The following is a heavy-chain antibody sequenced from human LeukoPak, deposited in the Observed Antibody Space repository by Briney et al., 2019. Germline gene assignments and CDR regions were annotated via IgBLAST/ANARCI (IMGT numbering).Heavy chain of an antibody. CDR3: ARATDFWSGYYAFDI. CDR2: IYYSGST. D-gene: IGHD3-3*01. J-gene: IGHJ3*02. V-gene: IGHV4-59*01. Sequence: SETPSLTCTVSGGSISSYYWSWIRQPPGKGLEWIGYIYYSGSTNYNPSLKSRVTISVDTSKNQFSLKLSSVTAADTAVYYCARATDFWSGYYAFDIWGQGTMVTVSS. CDR1: GGSISSYY.